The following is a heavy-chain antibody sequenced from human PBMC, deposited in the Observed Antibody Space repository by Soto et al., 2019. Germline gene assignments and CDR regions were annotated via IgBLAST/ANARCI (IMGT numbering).Heavy chain of an antibody. CDR2: ISGSGGST. J-gene: IGHJ4*02. CDR3: AKDDYHYLRGRSDPPY. V-gene: IGHV3-23*01. D-gene: IGHD3-16*01. Sequence: SLRLSCAASGFAFSSYDMTWVRQAPGKGLEWVSTISGSGGSTYYADSVKGRFTISRDNSKNTLFLQMNSLRAEDTAVYYCAKDDYHYLRGRSDPPYWGQGTLVTVSS. CDR1: GFAFSSYD.